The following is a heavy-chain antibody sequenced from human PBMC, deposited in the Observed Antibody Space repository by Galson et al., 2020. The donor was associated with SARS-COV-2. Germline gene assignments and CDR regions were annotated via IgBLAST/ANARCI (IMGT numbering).Heavy chain of an antibody. V-gene: IGHV4-61*02. J-gene: IGHJ4*02. CDR2: IYTGGST. D-gene: IGHD1-26*01. CDR3: ARESRWELYFDL. CDR1: GGSISSGSYY. Sequence: SETLSLTCTVSGGSISSGSYYWNWIRQPAGKGLEWIGRIYTGGSTSYNPSLKSRVTISVDTSKNQFSLKLSSVTAADTAVYYCARESRWELYFDLVGQGTLVTGSS.